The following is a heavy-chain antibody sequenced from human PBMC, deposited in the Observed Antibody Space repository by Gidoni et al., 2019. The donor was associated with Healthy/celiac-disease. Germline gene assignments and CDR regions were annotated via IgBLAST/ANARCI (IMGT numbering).Heavy chain of an antibody. CDR3: AREGGYYDSNY. J-gene: IGHJ4*02. Sequence: EVQLVESGGGLVKPGGSLRLSCAASGFTFSSYSMNWVRQAPGKGLEWVSSISSSSSYIYYADSVKGRFTISRDNAKNSLYLQMNSLRAEDTAVYYCAREGGYYDSNYWGQGTLVTVSS. CDR1: GFTFSSYS. D-gene: IGHD3-22*01. CDR2: ISSSSSYI. V-gene: IGHV3-21*01.